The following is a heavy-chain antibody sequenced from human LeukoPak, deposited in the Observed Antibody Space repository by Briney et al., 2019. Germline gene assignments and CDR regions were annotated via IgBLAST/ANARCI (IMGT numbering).Heavy chain of an antibody. CDR1: GDGVSSNSSA. Sequence: SQTLSLTCVISGDGVSSNSSAWNWIRQSPSRGLERLGRTYYRSKWYTDYGGSVKSRITINPDTSKHQFSLQLTYVTTEDTAIYYCARDKMGFDPWGQGILVTVSS. CDR3: ARDKMGFDP. CDR2: TYYRSKWYT. D-gene: IGHD5-24*01. V-gene: IGHV6-1*01. J-gene: IGHJ5*02.